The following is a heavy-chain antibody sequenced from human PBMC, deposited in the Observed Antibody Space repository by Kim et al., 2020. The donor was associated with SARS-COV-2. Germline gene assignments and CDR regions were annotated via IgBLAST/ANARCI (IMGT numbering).Heavy chain of an antibody. D-gene: IGHD5-12*01. CDR2: MNPNSGNT. V-gene: IGHV1-8*01. J-gene: IGHJ4*02. CDR1: GHTFTSYD. Sequence: ASVKVSCKASGHTFTSYDINWVRQATGQGLEWMGWMNPNSGNTGYAQKFQGRVTMTRNTSISTAYMELSSLRSEDTAVYYCARGGMATSFSSIDYWGQGTLVTVCS. CDR3: ARGGMATSFSSIDY.